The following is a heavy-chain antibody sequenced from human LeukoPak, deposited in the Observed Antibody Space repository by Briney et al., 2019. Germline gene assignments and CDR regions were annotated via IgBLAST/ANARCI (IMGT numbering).Heavy chain of an antibody. CDR1: GGSITNSY. J-gene: IGHJ3*02. D-gene: IGHD1-26*01. Sequence: PSETLSLTCTVSGGSITNSYWSWIRQPPGKGLEWIGYIYYTGTTNYNPSLKSRVIISIDTSKKQFSLRLSSVTAADTAVYYCASRMYSGSYSTAFDIWGQGTMVTVSS. V-gene: IGHV4-59*01. CDR2: IYYTGTT. CDR3: ASRMYSGSYSTAFDI.